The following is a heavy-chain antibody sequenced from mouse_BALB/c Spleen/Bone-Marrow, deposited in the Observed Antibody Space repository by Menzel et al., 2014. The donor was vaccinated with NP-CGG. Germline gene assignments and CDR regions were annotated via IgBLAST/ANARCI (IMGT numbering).Heavy chain of an antibody. CDR1: GFTFSSFG. Sequence: EVKLAESGGGLVQPGGSRKLSCAASGFTFSSFGMHWVRQAPEKGLEWVAYISSGSSTVYYADKVMGRFTISRDNPKNTLFLQMTNLRSEDTAMYYCARSGSSSGYFDYWGQGTTLTVSS. D-gene: IGHD1-1*01. V-gene: IGHV5-17*02. CDR3: ARSGSSSGYFDY. J-gene: IGHJ2*01. CDR2: ISSGSSTV.